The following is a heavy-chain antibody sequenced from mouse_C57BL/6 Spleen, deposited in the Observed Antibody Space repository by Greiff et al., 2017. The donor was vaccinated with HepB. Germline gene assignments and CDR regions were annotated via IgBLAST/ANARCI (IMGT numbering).Heavy chain of an antibody. CDR1: GYTFTSYW. Sequence: QVQLKEPGAELVKPGASVKVSCKASGYTFTSYWMHWVKQRPGQGLEWIGRIHPSDSDTNYNQKFKGKATLTVDKSSSTAYMQLSSLTSEDSAVYYCAMGSVNWYFDVWGTGTTVTVSS. D-gene: IGHD2-13*01. V-gene: IGHV1-74*01. J-gene: IGHJ1*03. CDR3: AMGSVNWYFDV. CDR2: IHPSDSDT.